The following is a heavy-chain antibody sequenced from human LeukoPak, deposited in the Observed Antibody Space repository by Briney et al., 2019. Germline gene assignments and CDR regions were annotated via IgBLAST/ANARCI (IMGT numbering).Heavy chain of an antibody. V-gene: IGHV4-38-2*02. CDR1: GYSISSGFY. Sequence: PSETLSLTCTVSGYSISSGFYWGWIRQPPGKGLEWIGYIYYSGRTNYNPSLKSRVTISVDTSKNQFSLKLSSVTAADTAVYYCARGYSGSYRSWGQGTLVTVSS. D-gene: IGHD1-26*01. CDR2: IYYSGRT. J-gene: IGHJ5*02. CDR3: ARGYSGSYRS.